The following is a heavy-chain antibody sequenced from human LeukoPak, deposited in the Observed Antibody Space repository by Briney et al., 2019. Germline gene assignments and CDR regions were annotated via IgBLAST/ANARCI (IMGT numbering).Heavy chain of an antibody. J-gene: IGHJ6*02. CDR1: GGSFSGYY. CDR3: ASVYYDSSGHTDYYYYYGMDV. D-gene: IGHD3-22*01. Sequence: SETLSLTCAVYGGSFSGYYWSWIRQPPGKGLEWIGEINHSGSTNYNPSLKSRVTISVDTSKNQFSLKLSSVTAAGTAVYYCASVYYDSSGHTDYYYYYGMDVWGQGTTVTVSS. CDR2: INHSGST. V-gene: IGHV4-34*01.